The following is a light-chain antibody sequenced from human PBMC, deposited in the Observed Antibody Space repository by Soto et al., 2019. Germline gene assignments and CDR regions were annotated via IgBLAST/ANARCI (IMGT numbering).Light chain of an antibody. CDR1: GGDTRYA. CDR2: VNSDGSS. V-gene: IGLV4-69*01. CDR3: QAWDTGIRM. J-gene: IGLJ3*02. Sequence: QPVLTQSPSVSASLGDSVTLTCALSGGDTRYAIAWHQKQPAKGPRFLMKVNSDGSSYKGDGIPDRFSASSSRGDRYLTTSILHSDDDAYYYCQAWDTGIRMFGGGTKLTVL.